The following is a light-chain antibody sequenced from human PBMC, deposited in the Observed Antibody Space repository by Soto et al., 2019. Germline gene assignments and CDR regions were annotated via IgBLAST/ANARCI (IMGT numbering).Light chain of an antibody. CDR3: QSYDSSLSGNYV. J-gene: IGLJ1*01. Sequence: QSVLTQPPSVSGAPGQTVTISCTGSSSNIGAGYDVHWYQQLPGTATKLLIYGNSNRPSGVPDRFSGSKSGTSASLAITGLQAEDEADYYCQSYDSSLSGNYVFGTGTKLTVL. V-gene: IGLV1-40*01. CDR2: GNS. CDR1: SSNIGAGYD.